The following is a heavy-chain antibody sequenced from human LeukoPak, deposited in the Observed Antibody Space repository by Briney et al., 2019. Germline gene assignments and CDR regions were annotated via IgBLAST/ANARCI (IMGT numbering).Heavy chain of an antibody. CDR1: GYTFTGYD. CDR3: ARHISSWDENFDY. V-gene: IGHV1-8*01. J-gene: IGHJ4*02. D-gene: IGHD6-13*01. Sequence: ASVKVSCKASGYTFTGYDINWVRQATGQGLEWMGWMNPNSGNTGYAQKFQGRVAMTRNTSISTAYMELSSLRSEDTAVYYCARHISSWDENFDYWGQGTLVTV. CDR2: MNPNSGNT.